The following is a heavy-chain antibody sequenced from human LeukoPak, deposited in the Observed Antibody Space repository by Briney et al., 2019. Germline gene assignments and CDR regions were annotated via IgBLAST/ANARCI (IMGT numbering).Heavy chain of an antibody. J-gene: IGHJ4*02. CDR2: IYYSGST. CDR3: ARQTYCSSTSCYGGFDY. CDR1: GGSISSYY. D-gene: IGHD2-2*01. V-gene: IGHV4-59*08. Sequence: SETLSLTCTVSGGSISSYYWSWIRHPPGKGLEWIGYIYYSGSTNYNPSLKSRVTISVDTSKNQFSLKLSSVTAADTAVYYCARQTYCSSTSCYGGFDYWGQGTLVTVSS.